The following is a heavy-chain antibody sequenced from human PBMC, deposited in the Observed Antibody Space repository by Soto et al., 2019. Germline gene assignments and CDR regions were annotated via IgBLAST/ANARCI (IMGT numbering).Heavy chain of an antibody. CDR1: GFTFSSYS. CDR3: ARVSLIIMVWGVFSPLYYYYMVA. J-gene: IGHJ6*03. Sequence: GSLRLSCAASGFTFSSYSMNWVRQAPGKGLEWVSSISSSSSYIYYADSVKGRFTISRDNAKNSLYLQMNSLRAEDTAVYYCARVSLIIMVWGVFSPLYYYYMVAWGKGTTVTVSS. CDR2: ISSSSSYI. V-gene: IGHV3-21*01. D-gene: IGHD3-10*01.